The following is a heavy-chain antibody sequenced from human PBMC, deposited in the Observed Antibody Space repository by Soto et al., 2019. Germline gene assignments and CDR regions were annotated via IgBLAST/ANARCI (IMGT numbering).Heavy chain of an antibody. CDR2: INGFGGST. J-gene: IGHJ4*02. V-gene: IGHV3-23*01. Sequence: EVQVLESGGGLVQRGGSLRLSCAGSGFTFSSFAMTWVRQAPGRGLEWVSGINGFGGSTYYGDSVKGRFTISRDNSKNTLYLQMNSLRDEDTAVYYCAKWYYHTGGFDYWGQGTLVTVSS. D-gene: IGHD3-9*01. CDR1: GFTFSSFA. CDR3: AKWYYHTGGFDY.